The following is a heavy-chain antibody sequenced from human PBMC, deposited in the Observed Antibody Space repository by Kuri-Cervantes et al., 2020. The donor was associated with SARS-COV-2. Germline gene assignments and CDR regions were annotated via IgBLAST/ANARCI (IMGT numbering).Heavy chain of an antibody. D-gene: IGHD2-21*01. CDR2: INSVSSYV. CDR1: GFTFSGHS. V-gene: IGHV3-21*01. J-gene: IGHJ4*02. Sequence: GESLKISCAGSGFTFSGHSMNWVRQAPGKGLEWVSSINSVSSYVYYADSGKGRFTISRDNSQNTLYLHMKSLRSEDTAMYYCAKDRVGVQDFWGQGTLVTVSS. CDR3: AKDRVGVQDF.